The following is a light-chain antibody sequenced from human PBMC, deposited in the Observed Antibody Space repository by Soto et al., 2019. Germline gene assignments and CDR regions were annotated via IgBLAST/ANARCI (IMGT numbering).Light chain of an antibody. CDR2: GAS. CDR1: QSISTN. J-gene: IGKJ5*01. CDR3: QQYDKWPIT. Sequence: EIVMTQSPGTLSVSPGEGATLSCWASQSISTNLAWYQQKPGQAPRLLIFGASIRATGIPDRFSGSGSGTEFALTINSLQSEDFAVYYCQQYDKWPITFGQGTQLEVK. V-gene: IGKV3D-15*01.